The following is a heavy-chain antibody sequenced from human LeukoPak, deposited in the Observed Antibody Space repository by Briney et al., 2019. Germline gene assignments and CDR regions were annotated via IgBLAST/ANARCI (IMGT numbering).Heavy chain of an antibody. J-gene: IGHJ4*02. Sequence: PSETLSLTCAVYGGSFSGYYWSWIRQPPGKGLEWIGEINHSGSTNYNPSLKSRVTISVDTSKNQFSLKLSSMTAADTAVYYCARLLRYYYGSKGYFDYWGQGTLVTVSS. D-gene: IGHD3-10*01. CDR2: INHSGST. V-gene: IGHV4-34*01. CDR1: GGSFSGYY. CDR3: ARLLRYYYGSKGYFDY.